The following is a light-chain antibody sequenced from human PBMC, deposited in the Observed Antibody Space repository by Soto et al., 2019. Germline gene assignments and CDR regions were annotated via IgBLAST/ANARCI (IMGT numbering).Light chain of an antibody. V-gene: IGKV3-15*01. CDR2: GAS. J-gene: IGKJ4*01. Sequence: EIVLTQSPGTLSLSPGERATLSCRASQGVSGSYLAWYQQKPGQAPRLLIYGASTRATGIPARFSGSGSGTEFTLTISSLQSEDFAVYYCQHYNNWPLTFGGGSKVEIK. CDR3: QHYNNWPLT. CDR1: QGVSGSY.